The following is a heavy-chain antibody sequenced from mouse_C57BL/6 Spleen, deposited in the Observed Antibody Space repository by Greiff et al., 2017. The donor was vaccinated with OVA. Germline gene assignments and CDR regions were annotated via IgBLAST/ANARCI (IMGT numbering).Heavy chain of an antibody. D-gene: IGHD2-5*01. V-gene: IGHV14-1*01. CDR2: IDPEDGDT. J-gene: IGHJ2*01. Sequence: EVQLQQSGAELVRPGASVKLSCTASGFNIKDYYMHWVKQRPEQGLEWIGRIDPEDGDTEYAPKFQGKATMTADTSSNTAYLQLSSLTSEDSAVYYCTTCNSNSYYYDCWGQGTTLTVAS. CDR3: TTCNSNSYYYDC. CDR1: GFNIKDYY.